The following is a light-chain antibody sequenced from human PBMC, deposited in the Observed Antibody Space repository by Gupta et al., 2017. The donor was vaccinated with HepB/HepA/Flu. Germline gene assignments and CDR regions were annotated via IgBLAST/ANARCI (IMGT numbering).Light chain of an antibody. J-gene: IGKJ1*01. CDR3: QRFGSSLWT. CDR1: QSVSSTF. Sequence: EIVLTQSPGTLSLPPGARATLSCRASQSVSSTFLAWYQQKPGQAPRLLIYSASSRATGIPDRFSGSGSGTDFTLTISRLEPEDFAVYYCQRFGSSLWTFGQGTRVEIK. V-gene: IGKV3-20*01. CDR2: SAS.